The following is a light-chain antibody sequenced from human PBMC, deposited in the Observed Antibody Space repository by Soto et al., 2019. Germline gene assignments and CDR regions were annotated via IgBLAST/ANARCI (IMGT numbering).Light chain of an antibody. V-gene: IGKV3D-11*02. CDR1: QSISSS. CDR3: QQCSSWHRS. CDR2: DAS. Sequence: EIVLTQSPATLSLSPGERATLSCRASQSISSSLAWYQQRPGQAPRLLIYDASSRATDIPDRFSGSGSGTDFTLTVSSLEAEDFAGNYCQQCSSWHRSFGGRTKVEIK. J-gene: IGKJ4*01.